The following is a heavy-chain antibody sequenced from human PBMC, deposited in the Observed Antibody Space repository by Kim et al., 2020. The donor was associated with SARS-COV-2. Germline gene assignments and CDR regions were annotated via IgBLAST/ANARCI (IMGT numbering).Heavy chain of an antibody. V-gene: IGHV4-39*01. D-gene: IGHD5-18*01. J-gene: IGHJ6*02. CDR3: ARHWPQPTYYYYYGMDV. CDR2: IYYSGST. CDR1: GGSISSSSYY. Sequence: SETLSLTCTVSGGSISSSSYYWGWIRQPPGKGLEWIGSIYYSGSTYYNPSLKSRVTISVDTSKNQFSLKLSSVTAADTAVYYCARHWPQPTYYYYYGMDVWGQGTTVTVSS.